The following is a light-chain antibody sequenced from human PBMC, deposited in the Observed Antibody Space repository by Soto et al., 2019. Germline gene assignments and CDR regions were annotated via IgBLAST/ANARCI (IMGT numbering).Light chain of an antibody. CDR3: QQYRNWPPLT. Sequence: EIVMTQSPATLSVSPGETATLSCRASQSVGSAVAWYQHKPGQAPRLLIVAASIRAPGVPGRFSGGGSGTEFTFTISSLQSEDFAVYYCQQYRNWPPLTFGGGPTVEIK. J-gene: IGKJ4*01. CDR2: AAS. CDR1: QSVGSA. V-gene: IGKV3-15*01.